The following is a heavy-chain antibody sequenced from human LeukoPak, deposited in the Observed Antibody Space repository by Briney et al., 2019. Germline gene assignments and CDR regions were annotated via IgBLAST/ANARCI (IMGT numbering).Heavy chain of an antibody. Sequence: GGSLRLSCAPSGYTSSNFGMRRGCQAPGKGLEWVAVIWYVGSNKYYADSVKGRFTISRDNSKNTLYLQMKSLRAEAPAVYYYARYLSSAAGTFCEYCGPGTLVTVST. V-gene: IGHV3-30*02. CDR2: IWYVGSNK. CDR3: ARYLSSAAGTFCEY. CDR1: GYTSSNFG. D-gene: IGHD6-19*01. J-gene: IGHJ4*02.